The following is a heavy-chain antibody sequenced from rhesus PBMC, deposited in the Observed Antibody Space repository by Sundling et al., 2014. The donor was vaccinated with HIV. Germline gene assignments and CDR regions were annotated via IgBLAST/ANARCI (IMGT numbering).Heavy chain of an antibody. CDR1: GGSISSGYYY. CDR3: ARRVTVFGLIIIEGDYFDF. CDR2: ITYTGSS. D-gene: IGHD3-3*01. Sequence: QVQLQESGPGLVKPSETLSLTCAVSGGSISSGYYYWSWIRQPPGKGLEWIAYITYTGSSNYNPSLMSRVTISTDTSRNQFSLNLNSVTAADTAVYYCARRVTVFGLIIIEGDYFDFWGQGILVTVPS. J-gene: IGHJ4*01. V-gene: IGHV4-122*02.